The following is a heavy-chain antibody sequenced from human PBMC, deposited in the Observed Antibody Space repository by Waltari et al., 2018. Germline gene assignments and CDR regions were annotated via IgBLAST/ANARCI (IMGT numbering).Heavy chain of an antibody. D-gene: IGHD3-22*01. CDR1: GDSISSYY. CDR3: ARDGSYYDSSGSFDY. Sequence: QVQLQESGPGLVKPSETLSLMCTVSGDSISSYYWSWIRQPPGKGLEWIGHISYSGSTNYNLSLKSRVTISVDTSNNQLSLKLRSVTAADTAVYYCARDGSYYDSSGSFDYWGQGTPVTVSS. CDR2: ISYSGST. J-gene: IGHJ4*02. V-gene: IGHV4-59*12.